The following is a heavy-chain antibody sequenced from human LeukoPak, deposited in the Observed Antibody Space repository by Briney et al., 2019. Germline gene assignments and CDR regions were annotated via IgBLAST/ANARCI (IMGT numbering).Heavy chain of an antibody. CDR3: AKDPVRGYYPDGQLEY. D-gene: IGHD1-26*01. V-gene: IGHV3-23*01. Sequence: GGSLRLSCAASGFTFSSYAMSWVRQAPRKGLEWVSAISGSGGSTYYADSVKGRFTISRDNSKNTLYLQMNSLRAEDTAVYYCAKDPVRGYYPDGQLEYWGQGTLVTVSS. J-gene: IGHJ4*02. CDR1: GFTFSSYA. CDR2: ISGSGGST.